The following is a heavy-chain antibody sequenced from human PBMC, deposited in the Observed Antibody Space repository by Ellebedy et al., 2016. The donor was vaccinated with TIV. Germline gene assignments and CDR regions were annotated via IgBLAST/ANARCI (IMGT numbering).Heavy chain of an antibody. V-gene: IGHV3-23*01. CDR2: IGRST. Sequence: PGGSLRLSCAASGFTFSSYAMSWVRQAPGKGLEWISSIGRSTYYADYVKGRFTMSRDNSKNTLYLQMNSLRAEDTAIYYCAKDQVGGDGRWVFDVWGQGTVLTVSS. D-gene: IGHD3-16*01. CDR3: AKDQVGGDGRWVFDV. J-gene: IGHJ3*01. CDR1: GFTFSSYA.